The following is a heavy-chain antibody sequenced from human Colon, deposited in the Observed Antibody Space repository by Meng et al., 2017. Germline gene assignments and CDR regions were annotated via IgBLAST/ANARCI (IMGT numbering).Heavy chain of an antibody. V-gene: IGHV3-7*01. CDR2: IKQDGSEK. Sequence: LSLTCAAPGFIFSNYWMSWGRQAPGKGLEWVANIKQDGSEKYYVVSVKGRITISRDKANNSLYMQMDNPGADDTAMYYCARVDSSSSEDLWGQGTLVTVSS. CDR3: ARVDSSSSEDL. CDR1: GFIFSNYW. J-gene: IGHJ5*02. D-gene: IGHD6-6*01.